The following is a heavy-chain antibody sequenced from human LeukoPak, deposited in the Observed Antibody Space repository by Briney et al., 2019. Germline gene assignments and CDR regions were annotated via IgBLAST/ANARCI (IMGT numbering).Heavy chain of an antibody. CDR2: IKSKTDGGTT. V-gene: IGHV3-15*01. CDR1: GFTFSNAW. Sequence: GGSLRLSCAASGFTFSNAWMSWVRQAPGKGLEWVGRIKSKTDGGTTDYAAPVKGRFTISRDDSKSTLYLQMNSLKTEDTAVYYCTSRITIFGVILDYWGQGTLVTVSS. D-gene: IGHD3-3*01. J-gene: IGHJ4*02. CDR3: TSRITIFGVILDY.